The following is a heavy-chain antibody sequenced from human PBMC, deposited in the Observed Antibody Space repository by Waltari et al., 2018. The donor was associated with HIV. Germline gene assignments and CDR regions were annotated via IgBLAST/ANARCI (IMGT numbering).Heavy chain of an antibody. CDR2: ISSSSSVK. V-gene: IGHV3-48*04. D-gene: IGHD6-19*01. Sequence: EVQLVESGGGLVQPGGSLRLSCVVSGFTFSNYSINGVRQPPGKGLEWVSSISSSSSVKYYAESVKGRFTISRDNAKNSLYLQMNSLRADDTAVYYCARGYGSASVYSWGQGTVVTVSS. CDR1: GFTFSNYS. CDR3: ARGYGSASVYS. J-gene: IGHJ4*02.